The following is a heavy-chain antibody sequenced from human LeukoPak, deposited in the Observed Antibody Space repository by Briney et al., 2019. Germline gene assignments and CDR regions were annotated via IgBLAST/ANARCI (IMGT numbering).Heavy chain of an antibody. CDR3: ARDYDFWSGYRLDY. CDR1: GFTFSSYW. J-gene: IGHJ4*02. CDR2: IKQDGSEK. Sequence: GGSLRLSCAASGFTFSSYWMSWVRQAPGKGLEWVANIKQDGSEKYYVDSVKGRFTISRDNAKNSLYLQMNSLRAEDTAVYYCARDYDFWSGYRLDYWGQGTLVTVSS. D-gene: IGHD3-3*01. V-gene: IGHV3-7*01.